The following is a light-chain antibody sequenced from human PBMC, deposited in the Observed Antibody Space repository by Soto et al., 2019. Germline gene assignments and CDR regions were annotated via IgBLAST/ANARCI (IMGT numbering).Light chain of an antibody. Sequence: QAVATQKPSLTVSPGGTVTLTCGSSTGAVTSGHYPYWFQQKPGQAPRTLIYDTSNKHSWTPARFSGSLLGGKAALTLSGAQPEDEAEYYCLLSYRGAGEVFGGGTKLTVL. CDR3: LLSYRGAGEV. CDR1: TGAVTSGHY. V-gene: IGLV7-46*01. CDR2: DTS. J-gene: IGLJ2*01.